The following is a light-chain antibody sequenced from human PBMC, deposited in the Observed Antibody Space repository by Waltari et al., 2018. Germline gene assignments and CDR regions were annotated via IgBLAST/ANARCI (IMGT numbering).Light chain of an antibody. J-gene: IGLJ3*02. CDR3: CSYAGTSTMV. V-gene: IGLV2-23*02. Sequence: QSALTQPASLSGSPGMSITISCHGTRRDVGAYHLVSWYQQHPGKAPKLIIFEVTKRPSGISDRFSGSKSDNTATLTISGLQAEDEADYFCCSYAGTSTMVFGGGTKLTVL. CDR1: RRDVGAYHL. CDR2: EVT.